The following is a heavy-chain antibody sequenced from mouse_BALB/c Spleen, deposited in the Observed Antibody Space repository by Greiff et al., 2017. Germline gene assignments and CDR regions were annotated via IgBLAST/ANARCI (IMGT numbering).Heavy chain of an antibody. CDR2: IDPENGDT. CDR1: GFNIKDYY. J-gene: IGHJ2*01. Sequence: VQLQQSGAELVRPGASVKLSCTASGFNIKDYYMHWVKQRPEQGLEWIGWIDPENGDTEYAPKFQGKATMTADTSSNTAYLQLSSLTSEDTAVYYFNAGSNHYLDYWGQGTTLTVSS. V-gene: IGHV14-4*02. D-gene: IGHD2-5*01. CDR3: NAGSNHYLDY.